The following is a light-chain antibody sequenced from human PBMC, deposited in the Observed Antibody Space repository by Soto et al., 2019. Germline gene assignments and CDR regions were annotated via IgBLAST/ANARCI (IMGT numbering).Light chain of an antibody. V-gene: IGKV3-20*01. Sequence: EIVLTQSPATLSLSPGERATLSCRASQSVSNTYLAWFQQKPGQAPRLLIYGASSRATGIPDRFSGSGSGTDFTLTISRLEPGDFAVYYCQQYHMSPWTFGPGTKVDIK. CDR2: GAS. J-gene: IGKJ1*01. CDR1: QSVSNTY. CDR3: QQYHMSPWT.